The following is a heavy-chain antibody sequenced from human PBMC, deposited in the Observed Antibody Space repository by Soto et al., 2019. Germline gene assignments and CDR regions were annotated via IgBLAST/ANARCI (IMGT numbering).Heavy chain of an antibody. V-gene: IGHV5-51*01. J-gene: IGHJ5*02. D-gene: IGHD6-13*01. CDR1: GYSFTSYW. CDR3: ARGAPQLAPNYNWLDP. Sequence: GASLKISCKGSGYSFTSYWIGWVRQMPGKGLEWMGIIYPGDSDTRYSPSFQGQVTISADKSIGTAYLQWSSLKASDTAMYYCARGAPQLAPNYNWLDPWGQGTLVTVSS. CDR2: IYPGDSDT.